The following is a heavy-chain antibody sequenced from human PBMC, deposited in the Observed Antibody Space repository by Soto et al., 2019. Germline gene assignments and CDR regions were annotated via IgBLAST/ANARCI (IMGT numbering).Heavy chain of an antibody. D-gene: IGHD6-6*01. CDR1: GGYVNIDAYY. J-gene: IGHJ4*02. Sequence: PSETMPLPCTVSGGYVNIDAYYWIWIRPPPGKGLEWIGHIYYSGRTYYAPSLESRLTISLDTSKNQFSLRLSSVNASDTAVYYCARDSSNSPHYFDFWGQGTLVNVSS. CDR3: ARDSSNSPHYFDF. CDR2: IYYSGRT. V-gene: IGHV4-30-4*01.